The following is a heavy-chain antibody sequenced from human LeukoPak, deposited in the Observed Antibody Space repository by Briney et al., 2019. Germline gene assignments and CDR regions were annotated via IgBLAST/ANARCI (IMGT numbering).Heavy chain of an antibody. V-gene: IGHV3-7*01. CDR1: GFTFSSYW. D-gene: IGHD1/OR15-1a*01. CDR2: IKQDGSEK. J-gene: IGHJ4*02. CDR3: ARAGPIKREQPFDY. Sequence: GGSLRLSCAASGFTFSSYWMSWVRQAPGKGLEWVANIKQDGSEKYYVDSVKGRFTISRDNAKNSLYLQMNSLRAEDTAVYYCARAGPIKREQPFDYWGQGTLVTVSS.